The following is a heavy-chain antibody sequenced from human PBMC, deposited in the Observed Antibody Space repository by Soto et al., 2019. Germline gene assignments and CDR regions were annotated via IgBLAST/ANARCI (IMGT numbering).Heavy chain of an antibody. Sequence: EVPLVESGGGLVQPGRSVRLSCAASGFTFDDYAMHWVRQAPGKGLEWVSGISWNSGSIGYADSVKGRFTISSDNAKNSLYLQMNSLRAEDTALYYCAISSSVSEFHYCGQRTLVTVSS. D-gene: IGHD6-19*01. CDR3: AISSSVSEFHY. CDR2: ISWNSGSI. J-gene: IGHJ4*02. CDR1: GFTFDDYA. V-gene: IGHV3-9*01.